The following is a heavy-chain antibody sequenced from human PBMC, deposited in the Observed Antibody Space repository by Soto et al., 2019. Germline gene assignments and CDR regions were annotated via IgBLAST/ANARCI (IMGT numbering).Heavy chain of an antibody. V-gene: IGHV4-39*01. Sequence: PSETLSLTCTVSGGSISSSSYYWGWIRQPPGKGLEWIGSIYYSGSTYYNPSLKSRVTISVDTSKNQFSLKLSSVTAADTAVYYYARYKQYGWFDPWGQGTLVTVSS. CDR3: ARYKQYGWFDP. CDR2: IYYSGST. D-gene: IGHD4-4*01. J-gene: IGHJ5*02. CDR1: GGSISSSSYY.